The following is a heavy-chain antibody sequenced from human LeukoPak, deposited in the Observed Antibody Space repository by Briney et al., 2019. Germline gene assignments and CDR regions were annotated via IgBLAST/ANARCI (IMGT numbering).Heavy chain of an antibody. D-gene: IGHD3-9*01. CDR2: INSDGRST. Sequence: PGGSLRLSCAASGFSFSVYWMHWVRQAPGKGLVWVSRINSDGRSTNYADSVKGRFSISRDNAENTLYLQMNSLRVEDTAVYYCVRGADTGYSSDSWGQGTLVTVSS. CDR1: GFSFSVYW. J-gene: IGHJ4*02. V-gene: IGHV3-74*01. CDR3: VRGADTGYSSDS.